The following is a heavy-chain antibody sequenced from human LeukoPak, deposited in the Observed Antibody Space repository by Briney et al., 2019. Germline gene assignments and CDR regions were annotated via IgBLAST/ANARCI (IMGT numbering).Heavy chain of an antibody. CDR3: ATQGYDILTGYIRVFDY. V-gene: IGHV3-7*01. Sequence: GGSLRLSCAASGFNFRSYWMSWVRQAPGKGLEWVANIKQDGSEKYYVDSVKGRFTISRDNAKNSLYLQMNSPRAEDTAVYYCATQGYDILTGYIRVFDYWGQGTLVTVSS. CDR1: GFNFRSYW. CDR2: IKQDGSEK. D-gene: IGHD3-9*01. J-gene: IGHJ4*02.